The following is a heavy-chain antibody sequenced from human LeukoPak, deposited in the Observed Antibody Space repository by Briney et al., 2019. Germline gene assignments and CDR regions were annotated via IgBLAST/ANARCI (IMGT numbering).Heavy chain of an antibody. CDR1: GFTFNSFS. CDR2: INSISSVI. Sequence: GGSLRLSCVASGFTFNSFSMNWVRQAPGKGLEWVSYINSISSVIYYAGSVKGRFTISRDNAKNSLYLQMNSLRDEDTAAYYCARDLHSGAYTFDSWGQGTLVTVSS. J-gene: IGHJ4*02. CDR3: ARDLHSGAYTFDS. V-gene: IGHV3-48*02. D-gene: IGHD1-26*01.